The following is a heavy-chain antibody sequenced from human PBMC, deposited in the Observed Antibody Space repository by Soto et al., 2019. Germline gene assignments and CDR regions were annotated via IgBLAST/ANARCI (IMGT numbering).Heavy chain of an antibody. Sequence: GASVKVSCKASGYTFTSYDINWVRQATGQGLEWMGWMNPNSGNTGYAQKFQGRVTMTRNTSISTAYMELSSLRSEDTAVYYCARGLAYSSSNYYYYMDVWGKGTTVTVSS. D-gene: IGHD6-6*01. V-gene: IGHV1-8*01. CDR2: MNPNSGNT. CDR3: ARGLAYSSSNYYYYMDV. J-gene: IGHJ6*03. CDR1: GYTFTSYD.